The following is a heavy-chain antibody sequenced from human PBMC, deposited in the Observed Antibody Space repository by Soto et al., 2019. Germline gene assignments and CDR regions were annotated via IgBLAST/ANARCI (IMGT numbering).Heavy chain of an antibody. CDR2: IYPGDSDT. D-gene: IGHD4-17*01. V-gene: IGHV5-51*01. CDR3: ARSMTTVTTGHDY. Sequence: EVQLVQSGAEVKKPGESLKISCKGSGYSFTSYWIGWVRQMPGKGLEWMGIIYPGDSDTRYSPSFQGQVTISADKSISPAYLQWSSLKASETAMYYCARSMTTVTTGHDYWGQGTLVTVSS. CDR1: GYSFTSYW. J-gene: IGHJ4*02.